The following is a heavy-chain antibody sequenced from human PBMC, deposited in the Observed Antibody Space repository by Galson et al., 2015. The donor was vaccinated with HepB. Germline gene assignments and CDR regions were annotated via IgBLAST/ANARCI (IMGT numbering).Heavy chain of an antibody. J-gene: IGHJ5*02. CDR1: GYTFTGYY. Sequence: SVKVSCKASGYTFTGYYMHWVRQAPGQGLEWMGRINPNSGGTNYAQKFQGRVTMTRDTSISTAYMELSRLRSDDTAVYYCAREGWGPYDFWSGYLQGWFDPWGQGTLVTVSS. V-gene: IGHV1-2*06. D-gene: IGHD3-3*01. CDR2: INPNSGGT. CDR3: AREGWGPYDFWSGYLQGWFDP.